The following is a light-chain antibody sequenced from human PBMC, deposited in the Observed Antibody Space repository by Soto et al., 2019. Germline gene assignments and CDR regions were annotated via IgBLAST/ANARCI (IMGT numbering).Light chain of an antibody. J-gene: IGKJ4*01. CDR1: QSISKW. CDR3: QQYDNYPRT. Sequence: DIQMTQSPSTLSASVGDRVTITCRASQSISKWVAWYQQKPGKAPKLLIYAASSLESGVPSRFSGSASGTESTLTISSLQPDDFATYYCQQYDNYPRTFGGGTKVDIK. CDR2: AAS. V-gene: IGKV1-5*01.